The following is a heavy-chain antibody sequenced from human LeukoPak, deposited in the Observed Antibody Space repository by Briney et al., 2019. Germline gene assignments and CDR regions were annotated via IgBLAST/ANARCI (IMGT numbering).Heavy chain of an antibody. J-gene: IGHJ4*02. D-gene: IGHD3-16*01. V-gene: IGHV3-64D*06. CDR2: ISGSGNGFSI. Sequence: GGSLRLSCAASGFTFSNAWMNWVRQTPGKGPGYVSTISGSGNGFSIYYADSVKGRFTISGDDSKSILYLQMNGLRSEDTAVYYCVKDFGRVRGTPDSWGQGTLVTVSS. CDR3: VKDFGRVRGTPDS. CDR1: GFTFSNAW.